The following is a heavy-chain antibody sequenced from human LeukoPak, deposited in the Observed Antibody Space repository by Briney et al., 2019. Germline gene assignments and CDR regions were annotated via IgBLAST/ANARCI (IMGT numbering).Heavy chain of an antibody. D-gene: IGHD5-18*01. J-gene: IGHJ6*03. CDR3: ARQSGYSYGYAYYYYYMDV. Sequence: SETLSLTCTVSGGSISSSSYYWGWIRQPPGKGLEWIGSIYYSGSTYYNPSLKSRVTISVDPSKNQFSLKLSSVTGADTAVYYCARQSGYSYGYAYYYYYMDVWGKGTTVTVSS. V-gene: IGHV4-39*01. CDR2: IYYSGST. CDR1: GGSISSSSYY.